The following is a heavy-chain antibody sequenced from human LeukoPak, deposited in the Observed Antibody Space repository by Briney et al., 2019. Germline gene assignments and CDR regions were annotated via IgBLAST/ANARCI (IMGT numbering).Heavy chain of an antibody. Sequence: SETLSLTCAVYGGSFSDYYWSWVRQPPGKGLEWIGYIYYSGSTNYNPSLKSRVTISVDTSKNQFSLKLSSVTAADTAVYYCARDGPGGYFDYWGQGTLVTVSS. J-gene: IGHJ4*02. D-gene: IGHD3-16*01. CDR3: ARDGPGGYFDY. CDR1: GGSFSDYY. V-gene: IGHV4-59*01. CDR2: IYYSGST.